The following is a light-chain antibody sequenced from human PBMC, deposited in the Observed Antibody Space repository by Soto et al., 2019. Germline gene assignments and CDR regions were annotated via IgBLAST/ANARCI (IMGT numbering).Light chain of an antibody. CDR2: ASS. CDR1: QSISRY. V-gene: IGKV1-39*01. CDR3: QHSFNALT. J-gene: IGKJ4*01. Sequence: DIQMTQSPSSLSASVGDRVTITCRASQSISRYLNWYQQKPGKAPKLLIYASSSLQSGVPSRFSGGAYGTDFTLTISSLQAEDFATYYCQHSFNALTFGGGTKVEIK.